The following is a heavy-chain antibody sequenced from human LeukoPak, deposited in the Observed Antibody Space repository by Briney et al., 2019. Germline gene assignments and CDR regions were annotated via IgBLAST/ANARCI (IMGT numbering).Heavy chain of an antibody. D-gene: IGHD2-2*01. CDR3: ARDRGDIVVVPAAD. Sequence: PGGSLRLSCAASGFTFRNYEMNWVRQAPEKGLEWVSYISSSGSTVYYADSVKGRFTISRDNAKNSLYLQMNSLRAEDTAVYYCARDRGDIVVVPAADWGQGTLVTVSS. CDR1: GFTFRNYE. V-gene: IGHV3-48*03. J-gene: IGHJ4*02. CDR2: ISSSGSTV.